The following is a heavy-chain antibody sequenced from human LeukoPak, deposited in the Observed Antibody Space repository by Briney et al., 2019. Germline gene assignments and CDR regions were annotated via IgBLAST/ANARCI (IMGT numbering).Heavy chain of an antibody. CDR2: IKQDGSNK. J-gene: IGHJ4*02. CDR1: GFTFSSYW. CDR3: AKARYGGGTMFDY. Sequence: GGSLRLSCAASGFTFSSYWMSWVRQAPGKGLEWVANIKQDGSNKYYADSVKGRFTISRDNSKNTLYLQMNSLRAEDTAVYYCAKARYGGGTMFDYWGQGTLVTVSS. D-gene: IGHD4-23*01. V-gene: IGHV3-7*01.